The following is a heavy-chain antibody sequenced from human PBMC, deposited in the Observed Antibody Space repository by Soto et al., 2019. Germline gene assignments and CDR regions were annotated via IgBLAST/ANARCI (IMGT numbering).Heavy chain of an antibody. Sequence: ASVKVSRKASGYTLTHYGINWVRPAPGQGLEWMGWISAYNGNTNYAQKLQGRVTMTTDTSTSTAYMELRSLRSDDTAVYCCAAFSIVGVTDSDYWGQGTLVTVSS. V-gene: IGHV1-18*01. J-gene: IGHJ4*02. CDR2: ISAYNGNT. CDR3: AAFSIVGVTDSDY. CDR1: GYTLTHYG. D-gene: IGHD1-26*01.